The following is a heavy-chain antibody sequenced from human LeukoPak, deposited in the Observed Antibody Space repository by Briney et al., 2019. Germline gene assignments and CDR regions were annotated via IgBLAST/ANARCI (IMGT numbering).Heavy chain of an antibody. CDR3: ARGGGFGSGYLL. CDR1: GGSISSYY. Sequence: KPSETLSLTCTVSGGSISSYYWSWIRQPPGKGLEWIGYIYYSGSTNYNPSLKSRVTISVDTSKNQFSLKLSSVTAADTAVYYCARGGGFGSGYLLWGQGTLVTVSS. CDR2: IYYSGST. V-gene: IGHV4-59*01. D-gene: IGHD3-22*01. J-gene: IGHJ4*02.